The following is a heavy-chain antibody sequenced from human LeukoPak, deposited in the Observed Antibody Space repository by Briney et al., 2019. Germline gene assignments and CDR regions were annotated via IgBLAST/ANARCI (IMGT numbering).Heavy chain of an antibody. D-gene: IGHD6-13*01. CDR1: GGSISSGSYY. J-gene: IGHJ4*02. V-gene: IGHV4-61*02. CDR2: IYTSGST. CDR3: ARGMSSSWPGRVDY. Sequence: KSSETLSLTCTVSGGSISSGSYYWSWIRQPAGKGLEWIGRIYTSGSTNYNPSLKSRVTISVDTSKNQFSLQLRSVTAADTAVYYCARGMSSSWPGRVDYWGQGTLVTVSS.